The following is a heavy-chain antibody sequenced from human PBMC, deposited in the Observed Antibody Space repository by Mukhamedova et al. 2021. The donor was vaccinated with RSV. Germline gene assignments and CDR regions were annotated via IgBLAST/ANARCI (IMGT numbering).Heavy chain of an antibody. Sequence: SISSTTSYTYYADSVKGRFTVSRDNAKNSLYLQMDSLRAEDTAVYYCARRPYTDYYGMDVWGQGTTVTVSS. CDR3: ARRPYTDYYGMDV. V-gene: IGHV3-21*01. D-gene: IGHD6-25*01. CDR2: ISSTTSYT. J-gene: IGHJ6*02.